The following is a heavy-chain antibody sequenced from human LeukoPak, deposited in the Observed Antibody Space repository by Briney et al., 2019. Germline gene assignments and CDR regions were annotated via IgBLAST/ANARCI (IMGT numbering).Heavy chain of an antibody. J-gene: IGHJ4*02. Sequence: HPGGSLRLSCAASGFTFSSYWMHWVRQTPGKGLVWVSRINSDGSGTSYADSVKGRFTISRDNAKNTLYLQMNSLRAEDTAVNYCARDGILGSHDCWGQGTLVTVSS. D-gene: IGHD3-3*02. V-gene: IGHV3-74*01. CDR1: GFTFSSYW. CDR3: ARDGILGSHDC. CDR2: INSDGSGT.